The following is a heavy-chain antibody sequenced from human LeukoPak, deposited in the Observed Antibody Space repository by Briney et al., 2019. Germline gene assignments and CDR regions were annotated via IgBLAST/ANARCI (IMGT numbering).Heavy chain of an antibody. V-gene: IGHV3-53*01. CDR2: IYSGGST. CDR3: ARDGTISTDAFDI. D-gene: IGHD3-3*01. Sequence: GGSLRLSCAASGFTVSSNYMSWVRQAPGKGLEWVSVIYSGGSTYYADSVKGRFTISRDNSKNTLYLQMNSLRAEDTAVYYCARDGTISTDAFDIWGQGTMVTVSS. J-gene: IGHJ3*02. CDR1: GFTVSSNY.